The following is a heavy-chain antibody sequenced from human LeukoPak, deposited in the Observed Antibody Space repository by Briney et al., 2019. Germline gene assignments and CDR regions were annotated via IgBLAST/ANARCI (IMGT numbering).Heavy chain of an antibody. CDR2: IYSGGST. V-gene: IGHV3-53*01. CDR1: GFTVSSNY. CDR3: AKHSSSWYTFDY. Sequence: GGSLRLSCAASGFTVSSNYMSWVRQAPGKGLEWVSVIYSGGSTYYADSVKGRFTTSRDNSKNTLYLQMNSLRAEDTAVYYCAKHSSSWYTFDYWGQGTLVTVSS. D-gene: IGHD6-13*01. J-gene: IGHJ4*02.